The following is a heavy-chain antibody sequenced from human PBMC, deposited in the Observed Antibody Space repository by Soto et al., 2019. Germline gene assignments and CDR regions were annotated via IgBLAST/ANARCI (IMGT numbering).Heavy chain of an antibody. CDR3: ARVPLLWTTVTSYYYYYYYGMDV. D-gene: IGHD4-4*01. V-gene: IGHV4-34*01. J-gene: IGHJ6*02. CDR2: INHSGST. Sequence: SSETLSLTCAVYGGSFSGYYWSWIRQPPGKGLEWIGEINHSGSTNYNPSLKSRVTISVDTSKNQFSLKLSSVTAADTAVYYCARVPLLWTTVTSYYYYYYYGMDVWGQGTTVTVSS. CDR1: GGSFSGYY.